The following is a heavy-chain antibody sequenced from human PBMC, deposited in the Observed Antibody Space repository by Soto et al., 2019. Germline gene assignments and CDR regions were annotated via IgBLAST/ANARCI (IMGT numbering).Heavy chain of an antibody. CDR3: AHRGGGIVDWYFDL. J-gene: IGHJ2*01. D-gene: IGHD1-26*01. Sequence: QITLNESGPTLVKPTQTLTLTCTFSGFSLGTYGVGVGWIQQPPGEALQWLALIYWDDDRRYSPSLKSRLTITKETPKRHVFLTLTNMDPVDTATYSCAHRGGGIVDWYFDLWGRGTPVIVSS. CDR2: IYWDDDR. CDR1: GFSLGTYGVG. V-gene: IGHV2-5*02.